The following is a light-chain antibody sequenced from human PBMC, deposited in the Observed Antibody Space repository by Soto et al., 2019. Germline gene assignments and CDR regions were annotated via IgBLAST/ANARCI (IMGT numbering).Light chain of an antibody. V-gene: IGKV3-20*01. Sequence: EIVLTQSPGTLSLSPGERATLSCSASQSVRSNYLAWYQQKPGQAPRPLIYGASSRATGIPDRFSGSGAGTDFTLTISRLEPEDFAVYYCQQYGSPPWTVGQGTKVEIK. J-gene: IGKJ1*01. CDR2: GAS. CDR3: QQYGSPPWT. CDR1: QSVRSNY.